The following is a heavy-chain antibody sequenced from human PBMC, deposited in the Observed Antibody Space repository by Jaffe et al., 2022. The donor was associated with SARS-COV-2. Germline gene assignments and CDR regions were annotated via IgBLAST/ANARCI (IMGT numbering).Heavy chain of an antibody. CDR1: GFTFSSYS. CDR3: ARDWGYGYPFDY. D-gene: IGHD5-18*01. Sequence: EVQLVESGGGLVKPGGSLRLSCAASGFTFSSYSMNWVRQAPGKGLEWVSSISSSSSYIYYADSVKGRFTISRDNAKNSLYLQMNSLRAEDTAVYYCARDWGYGYPFDYWGQGTLVTVSS. V-gene: IGHV3-21*01. CDR2: ISSSSSYI. J-gene: IGHJ4*02.